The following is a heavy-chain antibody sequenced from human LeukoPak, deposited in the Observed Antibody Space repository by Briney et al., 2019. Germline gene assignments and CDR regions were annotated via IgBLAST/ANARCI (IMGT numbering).Heavy chain of an antibody. D-gene: IGHD3/OR15-3a*01. CDR3: ARSGRGLDEYYFDY. CDR2: IYYSGST. V-gene: IGHV4-59*11. Sequence: PSETLSLTCTVSGGSISSHYWSWIRQPPGKGLEWIGYIYYSGSTNYNPSLKSRVTISVDTSKNQFSLKLSSVTAADTAVYYCARSGRGLDEYYFDYWGQGTLVTVSS. CDR1: GGSISSHY. J-gene: IGHJ4*02.